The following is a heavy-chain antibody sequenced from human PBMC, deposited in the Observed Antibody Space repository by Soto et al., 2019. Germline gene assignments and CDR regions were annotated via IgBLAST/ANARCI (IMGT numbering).Heavy chain of an antibody. CDR3: ARDSPGYGVPYYGMDV. CDR1: GGSVSSGSYH. CDR2: IYYSGST. J-gene: IGHJ6*02. V-gene: IGHV4-61*01. D-gene: IGHD5-18*01. Sequence: SETLSLTCTVSGGSVSSGSYHWPWIRQPPGQGLEWIGYIYYSGSTNYNPSLKSRVTISVDTSKNQFSLKLSSVTAADTAVYYCARDSPGYGVPYYGMDVWGQGPTVTVSS.